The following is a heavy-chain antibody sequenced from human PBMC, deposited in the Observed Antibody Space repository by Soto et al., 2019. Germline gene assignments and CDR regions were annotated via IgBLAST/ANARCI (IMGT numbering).Heavy chain of an antibody. Sequence: QLQLQESGPGLVKPSETLSLTCTVSGGSISSSSYYWGGIRQPPGKGLEWIGSIYYSGSTYYNPSLKRRVDISVHTSQNQFSRKRSSVTAADTGVYYCAITGAGSVYDFWSGYYDDYWGQGTLVTVSS. D-gene: IGHD3-3*01. CDR2: IYYSGST. CDR1: GGSISSSSYY. J-gene: IGHJ4*02. V-gene: IGHV4-39*01. CDR3: AITGAGSVYDFWSGYYDDY.